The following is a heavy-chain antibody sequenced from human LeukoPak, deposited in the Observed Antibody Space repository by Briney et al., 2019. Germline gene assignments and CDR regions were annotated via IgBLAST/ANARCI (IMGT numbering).Heavy chain of an antibody. CDR3: AKDLRWLVNYYYGMDV. CDR2: ISYDGSNK. CDR1: GFTFSSYG. J-gene: IGHJ6*02. Sequence: GESLRLSCAASGFTFSSYGMHWVRQAPGKGLEWVAVISYDGSNKYYADSVKGRFTISRDNSKNTLYLQMNSLRAEDTAVYYCAKDLRWLVNYYYGMDVWGQGTTVTVSS. V-gene: IGHV3-30*18. D-gene: IGHD6-19*01.